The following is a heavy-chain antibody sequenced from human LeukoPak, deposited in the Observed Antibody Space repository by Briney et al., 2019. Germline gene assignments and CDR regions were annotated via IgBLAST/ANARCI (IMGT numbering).Heavy chain of an antibody. D-gene: IGHD3-9*01. Sequence: ASVKVSCKASGYTFTGYYMHWVRQAPGQGLEWMGWINPNSGGTNYAQKFQGRVTMTRDTSISTAYMELSGLRSDDTAVYYCARSPLRYFDWLSPTVWDRAFDIWGQGTMVTVSS. CDR1: GYTFTGYY. J-gene: IGHJ3*02. V-gene: IGHV1-2*02. CDR2: INPNSGGT. CDR3: ARSPLRYFDWLSPTVWDRAFDI.